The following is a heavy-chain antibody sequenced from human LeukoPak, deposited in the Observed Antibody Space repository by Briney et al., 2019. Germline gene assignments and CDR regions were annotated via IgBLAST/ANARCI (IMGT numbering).Heavy chain of an antibody. V-gene: IGHV4-4*07. CDR1: GGSISTYY. CDR3: AMGGYDFWSEQLWFGPLDY. CDR2: IYSSGST. D-gene: IGHD3-3*01. Sequence: PSETLSLTCTVSGGSISTYYWSWIRQPAGKGLEWIGRIYSSGSTNYNPSLKSRVTMSVDTSRSQFSLKLSSVTAADTAVYYCAMGGYDFWSEQLWFGPLDYWGQGTLVTVSS. J-gene: IGHJ4*02.